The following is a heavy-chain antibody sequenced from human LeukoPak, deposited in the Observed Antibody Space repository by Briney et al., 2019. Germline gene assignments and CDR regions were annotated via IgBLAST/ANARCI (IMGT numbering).Heavy chain of an antibody. CDR1: GFTVSSNY. CDR2: IYSGGST. D-gene: IGHD6-13*01. J-gene: IGHJ5*02. CDR3: ANQQLDRGGWFDP. V-gene: IGHV3-66*01. Sequence: GGSLRLSCAASGFTVSSNYMSWVRQAPGKGLEWVSVIYSGGSTYYADSVKGRFTISRDNSKNTLYLQMNSLRAEDTAVYHCANQQLDRGGWFDPWGQGTLVTVSS.